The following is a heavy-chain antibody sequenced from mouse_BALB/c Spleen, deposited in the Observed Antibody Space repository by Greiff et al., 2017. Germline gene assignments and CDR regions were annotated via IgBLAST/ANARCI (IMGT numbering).Heavy chain of an antibody. CDR2: INPSTGYT. V-gene: IGHV1-7*01. CDR1: GYTFTSYW. CDR3: ARGGALDY. J-gene: IGHJ2*01. D-gene: IGHD3-1*01. Sequence: QVQLQQSGAELAKPGASVKMSCKASGYTFTSYWMHWVKQRPGQGLEWIGYINPSTGYTEYNQKFKDKATLTADKSSSTAYMQLSSLTSEDSAVYYCARGGALDYWGQGTTRTVSS.